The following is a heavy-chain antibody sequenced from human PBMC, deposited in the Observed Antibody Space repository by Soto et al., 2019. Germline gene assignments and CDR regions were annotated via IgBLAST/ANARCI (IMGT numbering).Heavy chain of an antibody. D-gene: IGHD3-22*01. J-gene: IGHJ4*02. CDR1: GYTFTGYH. CDR2: INPNSGGT. Sequence: ASLKLSWKASGYTFTGYHMHWVRQAPGQGLEWMGWINPNSGGTNYAQKFQGRVTMTRNTSISTAYMELSRLRSDDTAVYYCAIFPYYYDSSGYPGDYWGQGTLVTVSS. CDR3: AIFPYYYDSSGYPGDY. V-gene: IGHV1-2*02.